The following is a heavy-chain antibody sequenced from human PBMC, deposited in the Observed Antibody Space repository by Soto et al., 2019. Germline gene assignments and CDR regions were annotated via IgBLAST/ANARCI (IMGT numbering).Heavy chain of an antibody. CDR2: ISGNNGAT. D-gene: IGHD3-3*01. CDR1: GYTFAHYG. V-gene: IGHV1-18*04. Sequence: ASVKISCKASGYTFAHYGISWVRQAPGQGLEWMGWISGNNGATNYAPKMQGRVTMTIDTSTDTAYMDLRSLTSDYTAVYFCARDLEYFRVLGNWFDSWGQGTLVTVSS. J-gene: IGHJ5*01. CDR3: ARDLEYFRVLGNWFDS.